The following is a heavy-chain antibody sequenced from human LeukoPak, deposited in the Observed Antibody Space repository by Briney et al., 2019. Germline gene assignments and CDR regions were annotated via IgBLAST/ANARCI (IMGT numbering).Heavy chain of an antibody. D-gene: IGHD3-10*01. CDR3: ARANVRITMVQVSGAVVYYYYGMDV. CDR2: INPKSGGT. J-gene: IGHJ6*02. Sequence: ASVKVSCKASGYSFIGHYIRWVRQAPGQGLEWLGWINPKSGGTNYAQKFQGRVTMTRDTSISTAYMELSRLRSDDTAVYYCARANVRITMVQVSGAVVYYYYGMDVCGQGTTVTVSS. CDR1: GYSFIGHY. V-gene: IGHV1-2*02.